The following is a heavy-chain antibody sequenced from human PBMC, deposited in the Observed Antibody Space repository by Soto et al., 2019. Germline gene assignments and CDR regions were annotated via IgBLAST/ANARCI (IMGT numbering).Heavy chain of an antibody. D-gene: IGHD3-9*01. V-gene: IGHV1-8*01. CDR1: GYTFTSYD. CDR3: ARTYDILTGYYTYYYMDV. J-gene: IGHJ6*03. Sequence: ASVKVSCKASGYTFTSYDINWVRQATGQGLEWMGWMNPNSGNTGYAQKFQGRVTMTRNTSISTSYMELSSLRSEDTALYYFARTYDILTGYYTYYYMDVWGKGTTVTVSS. CDR2: MNPNSGNT.